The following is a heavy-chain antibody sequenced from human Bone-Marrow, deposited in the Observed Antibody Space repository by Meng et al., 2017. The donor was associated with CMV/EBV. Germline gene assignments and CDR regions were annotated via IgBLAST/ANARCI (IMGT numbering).Heavy chain of an antibody. CDR2: IKQDGSEK. J-gene: IGHJ6*02. D-gene: IGHD2-2*02. CDR3: ARLDIVVVPAAIPYYYGMDV. Sequence: GESLKISCAASGFTFSSYWMSWVRQAPGKGLEWVANIKQDGSEKYYVDSVKGRFTISRDNAKNSLYLQMNSLRAEDTAVYYCARLDIVVVPAAIPYYYGMDVWGQGTTVTASS. CDR1: GFTFSSYW. V-gene: IGHV3-7*01.